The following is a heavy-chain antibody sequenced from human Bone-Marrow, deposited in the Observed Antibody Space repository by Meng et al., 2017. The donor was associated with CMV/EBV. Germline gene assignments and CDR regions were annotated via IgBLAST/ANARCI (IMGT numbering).Heavy chain of an antibody. Sequence: GESLKISCAASGFTFSTYWMSWVRQAPGKGLEWVANIKQDGSEKYYVDSVKGRFTISRDNAKNSLYLQMNSLRAEDTAVYYCARYRVGLGGAFDIWGQGPMVTI. V-gene: IGHV3-7*01. CDR3: ARYRVGLGGAFDI. J-gene: IGHJ3*02. CDR1: GFTFSTYW. CDR2: IKQDGSEK. D-gene: IGHD1-26*01.